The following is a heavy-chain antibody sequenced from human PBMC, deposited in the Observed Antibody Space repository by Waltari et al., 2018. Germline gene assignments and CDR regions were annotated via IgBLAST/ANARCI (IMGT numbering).Heavy chain of an antibody. CDR1: GGSISSSNW. D-gene: IGHD3-16*01. CDR2: IYHSGST. J-gene: IGHJ6*02. Sequence: QVQLQESGPGLVKPSGTLSLTCAVSGGSISSSNWWSWVRQPPGKGLEWIGEIYHSGSTNYNPSLKSRVTISVDKSKNQFSLKLSSVTAADTAVYYCARDQSRDYIWGSYLLSYYYYGMDVWGQGTTVTVSS. V-gene: IGHV4-4*02. CDR3: ARDQSRDYIWGSYLLSYYYYGMDV.